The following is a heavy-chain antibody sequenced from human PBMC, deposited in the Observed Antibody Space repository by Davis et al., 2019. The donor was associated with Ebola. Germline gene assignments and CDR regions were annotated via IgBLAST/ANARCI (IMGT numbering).Heavy chain of an antibody. CDR3: AKSIHYDILTGSAFDP. J-gene: IGHJ5*02. Sequence: PGGSLRLSCAASGFTFSSYAMHWVRQAPGKGLEWVAVISYDGSNKYYADSVKGRFTISRDNSKNTLYLQMNSLRSEDTAVYYCAKSIHYDILTGSAFDPWGQGTLVTVSS. D-gene: IGHD3-9*01. CDR1: GFTFSSYA. CDR2: ISYDGSNK. V-gene: IGHV3-30-3*02.